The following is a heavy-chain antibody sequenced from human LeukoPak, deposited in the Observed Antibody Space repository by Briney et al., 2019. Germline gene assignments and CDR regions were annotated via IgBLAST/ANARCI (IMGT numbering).Heavy chain of an antibody. J-gene: IGHJ3*02. CDR1: GFTFSSYG. CDR3: AKEEDYGDYPGWAFDI. V-gene: IGHV3-30*18. Sequence: GGSLRLSCAASGFTFSSYGMHWVRQAPGKGLEWVAFISYDGSNKYYADSVKGRFTISRDNSKNTLYLQMNSLRAEDTAVYYCAKEEDYGDYPGWAFDIWGQGTMVTVSS. D-gene: IGHD4-17*01. CDR2: ISYDGSNK.